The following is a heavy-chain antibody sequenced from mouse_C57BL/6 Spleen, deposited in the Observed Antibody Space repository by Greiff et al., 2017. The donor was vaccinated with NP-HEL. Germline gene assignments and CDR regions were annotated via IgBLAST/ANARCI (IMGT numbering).Heavy chain of an antibody. CDR3: ARGDGPDFAY. CDR2: IDPSDSYT. CDR1: GYTFTSYW. Sequence: VQLQQPGAELVRPGTSVKLSCKASGYTFTSYWMHWVKQRPGQGLEWIGVIDPSDSYTNYNQKFKGKATLTVDTSSSTAYMQLSSLTSEDSAVYYCARGDGPDFAYWGQGTLVTVSA. V-gene: IGHV1-59*01. D-gene: IGHD2-3*01. J-gene: IGHJ3*01.